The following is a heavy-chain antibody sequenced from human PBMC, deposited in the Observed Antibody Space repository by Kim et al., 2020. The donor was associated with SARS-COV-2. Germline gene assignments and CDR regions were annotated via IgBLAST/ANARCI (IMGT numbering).Heavy chain of an antibody. CDR2: IYYSGST. CDR1: GGSISSGGYY. V-gene: IGHV4-31*03. CDR3: ARELSYCGGDCYSDYYYGMDV. J-gene: IGHJ6*02. D-gene: IGHD2-21*02. Sequence: SETLSLTCTVSGGSISSGGYYWSWIRQHPGKGLEWIGYIYYSGSTYYNPSLKSRVTISVDTSKNQFSLKLSSVTAADTAVYYCARELSYCGGDCYSDYYYGMDVWGQGTTVTVSS.